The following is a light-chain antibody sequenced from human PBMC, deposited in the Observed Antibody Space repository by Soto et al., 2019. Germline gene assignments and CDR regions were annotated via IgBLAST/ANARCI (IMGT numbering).Light chain of an antibody. Sequence: EVVMTQSPATLSVSPGERATLSCRASQSVTSNYLAWYQQKPGQAPRLLIYGISSRATGVPDRFSGSGSGTDFTLTISRLEPEDFALYYCQQYTDWPLTFGQGTKVEVK. J-gene: IGKJ1*01. V-gene: IGKV3-20*01. CDR1: QSVTSNY. CDR2: GIS. CDR3: QQYTDWPLT.